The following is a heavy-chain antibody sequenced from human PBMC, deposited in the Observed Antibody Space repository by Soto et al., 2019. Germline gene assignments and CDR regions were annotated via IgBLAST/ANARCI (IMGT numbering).Heavy chain of an antibody. CDR2: IYHSGST. Sequence: PSETLSLTCAVYGGSFSGYYWSWIRQPPGKGLEWIGYIYHSGSTYYNPSLKSRVTISVDTSKSQFSLKLSSMTAADTAVYYCARHPGYGLYYFDYWGQGTLVTVSS. CDR3: ARHPGYGLYYFDY. CDR1: GGSFSGYY. V-gene: IGHV4-34*01. J-gene: IGHJ4*02. D-gene: IGHD5-18*01.